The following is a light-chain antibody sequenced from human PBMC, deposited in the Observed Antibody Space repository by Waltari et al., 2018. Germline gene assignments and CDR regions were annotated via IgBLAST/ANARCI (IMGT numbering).Light chain of an antibody. V-gene: IGKV1-5*03. CDR3: QHYSGYPLT. Sequence: DIQMTKSPSTLSASVGGRVTITCRASQSIKGWLAWYQQKPGKAPKLLIYKAFTLESGVPSRFSGSGSGTQFTLTINSLQPDDVATYYCQHYSGYPLTFGGGTKVDIK. J-gene: IGKJ4*01. CDR1: QSIKGW. CDR2: KAF.